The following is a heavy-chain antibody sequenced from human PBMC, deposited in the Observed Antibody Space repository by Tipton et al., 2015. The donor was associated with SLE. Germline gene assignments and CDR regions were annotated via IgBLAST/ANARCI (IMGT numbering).Heavy chain of an antibody. CDR1: GGSFSGYY. Sequence: TLSLTCAVYGGSFSGYYWSWIRQPPGKGLEWIGEINHSGSTNYNPSLKSRVTISVDTSKNRFSLKLSSVTAADTAVYYCARQSYPGLVVYAHNWFDPWGQGTLVTVSS. V-gene: IGHV4-34*01. CDR2: INHSGST. D-gene: IGHD2-8*02. CDR3: ARQSYPGLVVYAHNWFDP. J-gene: IGHJ5*02.